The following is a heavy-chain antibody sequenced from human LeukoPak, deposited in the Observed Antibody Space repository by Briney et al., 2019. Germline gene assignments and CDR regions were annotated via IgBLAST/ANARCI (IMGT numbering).Heavy chain of an antibody. D-gene: IGHD3-22*01. CDR2: IYTNGST. V-gene: IGHV4-4*07. CDR1: GGSISSYY. CDR3: ARAGDYSSGHTVWYFDL. Sequence: SETLSLTCTVSGGSISSYYWSWIRQPAGKGLEWIGRIYTNGSTNYNPSLKSRVTMSVDTSKNQFSLKLSSVTAADTAVYYCARAGDYSSGHTVWYFDLWGRGTLVTVSS. J-gene: IGHJ2*01.